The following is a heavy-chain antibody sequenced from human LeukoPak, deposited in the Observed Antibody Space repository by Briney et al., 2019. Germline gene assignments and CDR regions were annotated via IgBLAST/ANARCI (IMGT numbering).Heavy chain of an antibody. J-gene: IGHJ4*02. CDR2: ISSNGGST. CDR3: ARVRGFRCSSTSCYVYDY. Sequence: GGSLRLSCAASGFTFSSYAMHWARQAPGKGLEYVSAISSNGGSTYYANSVKGRFTISRDNTKNTLYLQMGSLRAEDMAVYYCARVRGFRCSSTSCYVYDYWGQGTLVTVSS. V-gene: IGHV3-64*01. CDR1: GFTFSSYA. D-gene: IGHD2-2*01.